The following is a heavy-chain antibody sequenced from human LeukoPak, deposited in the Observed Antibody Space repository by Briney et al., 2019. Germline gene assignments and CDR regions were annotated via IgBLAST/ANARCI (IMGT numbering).Heavy chain of an antibody. V-gene: IGHV3-21*01. CDR1: GFTFSSYS. CDR2: ISSSSYI. J-gene: IGHJ4*02. CDR3: ATDGGPAYSSSWYLY. D-gene: IGHD6-13*01. Sequence: GGSLRLSCAASGFTFSSYSMNWVRQAPGKGLEWVSSISSSSYIYYADSVKGRFTISRDNAKNSLYLQMNSLRAEDTAVYYCATDGGPAYSSSWYLYWGQGSLVTVSS.